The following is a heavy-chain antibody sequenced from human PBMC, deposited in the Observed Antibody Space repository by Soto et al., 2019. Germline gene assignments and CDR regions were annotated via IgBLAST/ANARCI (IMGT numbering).Heavy chain of an antibody. CDR2: IIPILGIA. CDR3: ARGGHIAVVTDSFDY. J-gene: IGHJ4*02. D-gene: IGHD2-21*02. V-gene: IGHV1-69*02. Sequence: ASVKVSCKASGGTFSSYTISWVRQAPGQGLEWMGRIIPILGIANYAQKFLGRVTMTRDTSTSTVFMELSSLRSADTAVYYCARGGHIAVVTDSFDYWGQGTLVTVSS. CDR1: GGTFSSYT.